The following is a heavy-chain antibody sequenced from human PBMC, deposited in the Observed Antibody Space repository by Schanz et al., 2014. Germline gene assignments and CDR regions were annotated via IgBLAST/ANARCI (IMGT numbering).Heavy chain of an antibody. Sequence: EVQLLDSGGGLVQPGGSLRLSCAASGFTFSSYAMSWVRQAPGKGLEWISYITGTGTVMYADSVKGRFTISRDNGKNSLSLQMNSLRVEDTAIYYCARDSNGDDGYRFWFDSWGQGTLLTVSS. D-gene: IGHD4-17*01. V-gene: IGHV3-48*01. CDR2: ITGTGTV. CDR1: GFTFSSYA. J-gene: IGHJ5*01. CDR3: ARDSNGDDGYRFWFDS.